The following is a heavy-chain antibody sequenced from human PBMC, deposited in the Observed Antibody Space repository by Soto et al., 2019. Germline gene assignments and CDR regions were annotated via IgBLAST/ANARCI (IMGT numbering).Heavy chain of an antibody. CDR2: INPASGST. CDR1: GYTFTHYY. Sequence: QVQLVQSGAEVKKPGASVKLSCRTSGYTFTHYYIHWVRQAPGQGLEWLAIINPASGSTNYAQDFQGRVSLTMDTPPTTVYMELSGLRAEDPAIFSCARDLAAGDHWGQGPRVTVSS. CDR3: ARDLAAGDH. V-gene: IGHV1-46*01. J-gene: IGHJ4*02. D-gene: IGHD6-13*01.